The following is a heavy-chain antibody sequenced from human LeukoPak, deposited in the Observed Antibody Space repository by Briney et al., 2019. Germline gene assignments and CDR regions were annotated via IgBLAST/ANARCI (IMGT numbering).Heavy chain of an antibody. CDR3: AKDNGGWIDD. D-gene: IGHD2-8*01. CDR1: GFTFSDHY. CDR2: ISDTGYTT. V-gene: IGHV3-11*01. Sequence: PGGSLRLSCAASGFTFSDHYRTWIRQAPGKGREWVSFISDTGYTTYSADSVKCRSTISSHNAKHSLYLQLNSLRAEDTAVYYCAKDNGGWIDDWSQGTLVTVYS. J-gene: IGHJ4*02.